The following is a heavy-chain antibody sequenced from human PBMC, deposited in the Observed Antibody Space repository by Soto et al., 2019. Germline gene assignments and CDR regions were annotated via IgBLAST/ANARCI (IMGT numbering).Heavy chain of an antibody. J-gene: IGHJ3*01. V-gene: IGHV4-31*03. CDR2: IYYSGST. Sequence: PSETLSLTCTVSGGSISSGGYYWSWIRQHPGKGLEWIGYIYYSGSTYYNPSLKSRVTISVDTSKNQFSLKLSSVTATDTAVYYCAMTSAEYTVSAGAFDLWGKGTMVTVPS. D-gene: IGHD1-1*01. CDR3: AMTSAEYTVSAGAFDL. CDR1: GGSISSGGYY.